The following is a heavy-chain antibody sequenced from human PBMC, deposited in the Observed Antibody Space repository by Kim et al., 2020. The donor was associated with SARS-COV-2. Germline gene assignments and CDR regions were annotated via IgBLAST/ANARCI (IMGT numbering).Heavy chain of an antibody. Sequence: GGSLRLSCAASGFTFSSYAMHWVRQAPGKGLEWVAVISYDGSNKYYADSVKGRFTISRDNSKNTLYLQMNSLRAEDTAVYYCARDTSLPYSSSWPMYYFDYWGQGTLVTVSS. V-gene: IGHV3-30-3*01. J-gene: IGHJ4*02. CDR2: ISYDGSNK. CDR3: ARDTSLPYSSSWPMYYFDY. CDR1: GFTFSSYA. D-gene: IGHD6-13*01.